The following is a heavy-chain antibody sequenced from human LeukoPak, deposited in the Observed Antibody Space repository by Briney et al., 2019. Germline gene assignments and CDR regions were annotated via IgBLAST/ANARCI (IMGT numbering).Heavy chain of an antibody. Sequence: SETLSLTCTVSGGSISSYYWSWIRQPAGKGLEWIGRIYTSGSTNYYPSLKSRVTTSVDTSKNQFSLKLSSVTAADTAVYYCARDPASFLSGYRQSLWGQGTMVTVSS. CDR3: ARDPASFLSGYRQSL. J-gene: IGHJ3*01. CDR2: IYTSGST. D-gene: IGHD5-12*01. V-gene: IGHV4-4*07. CDR1: GGSISSYY.